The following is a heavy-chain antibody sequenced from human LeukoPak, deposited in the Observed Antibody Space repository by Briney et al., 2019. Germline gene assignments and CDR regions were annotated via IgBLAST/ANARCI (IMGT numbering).Heavy chain of an antibody. CDR1: GGTFSSYA. D-gene: IGHD6-19*01. V-gene: IGHV1-69*06. J-gene: IGHJ4*02. CDR2: IIPIFGTA. Sequence: GASVKVSCKASGGTFSSYAISWVRQVPGQGLEWMGGIIPIFGTANYAQKFQGRVTITADKSTSTAYMELSSLRSEDTAVYYCASGYSSGWSWRAFDYWGQGTLVTVSS. CDR3: ASGYSSGWSWRAFDY.